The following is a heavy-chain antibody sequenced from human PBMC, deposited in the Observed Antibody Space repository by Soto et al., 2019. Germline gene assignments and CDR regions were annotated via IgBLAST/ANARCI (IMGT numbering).Heavy chain of an antibody. V-gene: IGHV4-30-4*01. Sequence: QVQLQESGPGLVKPPQTLSLTCIVSGASISSGDYFWSWIRQPPGKGLECIAYIYYSGGTYYNPSLESRVTISVDTSKNQFSLKLSSVTAADTAIYYCARAPIRSYYYDSSGYRPRPNWFDPWGQGTLVTVSS. CDR2: IYYSGGT. CDR1: GASISSGDYF. D-gene: IGHD3-22*01. CDR3: ARAPIRSYYYDSSGYRPRPNWFDP. J-gene: IGHJ5*02.